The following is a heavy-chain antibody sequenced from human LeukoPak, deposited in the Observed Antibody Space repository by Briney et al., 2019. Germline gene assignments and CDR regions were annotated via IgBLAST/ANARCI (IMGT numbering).Heavy chain of an antibody. CDR3: ARKYSSSWYNYYMDV. CDR2: ISAYNGNT. V-gene: IGHV1-18*01. J-gene: IGHJ6*03. CDR1: GYTFTSYG. D-gene: IGHD6-13*01. Sequence: ASVKVSCKASGYTFTSYGISWVRQAPGQGLEWMGWISAYNGNTNYAQKLQGRVTMTTDTSTSTAYMELRSPRSDDTAVYYCARKYSSSWYNYYMDVWGKGTTVTVSS.